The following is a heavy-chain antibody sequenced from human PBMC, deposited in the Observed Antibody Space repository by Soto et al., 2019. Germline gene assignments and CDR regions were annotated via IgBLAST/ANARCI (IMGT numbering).Heavy chain of an antibody. CDR3: ARYSGSYWHYLDF. V-gene: IGHV5-51*01. CDR1: GYSFASHW. D-gene: IGHD1-26*01. CDR2: IYPGDSDT. J-gene: IGHJ4*02. Sequence: GETLKISCKGSGYSFASHWVAWVRQMPEKGLEWIGTIYPGDSDTKYSSAFRGHVTISADTSVSTAYLQWRSLEATDSAIYYCARYSGSYWHYLDFWGQGTLVTVSS.